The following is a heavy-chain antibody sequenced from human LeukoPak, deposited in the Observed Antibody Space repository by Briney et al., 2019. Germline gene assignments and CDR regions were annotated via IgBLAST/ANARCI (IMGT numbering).Heavy chain of an antibody. CDR2: IYYSGST. CDR3: ARDGYCSGGSCFPGWFGP. J-gene: IGHJ5*02. D-gene: IGHD2-15*01. CDR1: GGSISSSRYY. Sequence: SETLSLTCTVSGGSISSSRYYWGWVRQPPGKGLEWIANIYYSGSTYYNPSLKSRVTISVDTSKNQFSLKLSSVTAVDTAVYYCARDGYCSGGSCFPGWFGPWGQGTLVTVSS. V-gene: IGHV4-39*07.